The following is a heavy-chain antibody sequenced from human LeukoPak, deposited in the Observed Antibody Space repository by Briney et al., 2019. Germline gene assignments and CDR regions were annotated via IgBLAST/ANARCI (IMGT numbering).Heavy chain of an antibody. Sequence: PSETLSLTCVVHGGSFSDYFWSWIRQPPGKGLECIGEISHSGSINYNPSLKSRVTISLGTSNNQFSLRLTSVTASDTAVYYCARTGEYSGSGPSWAFDIWGQGTMVTVSS. D-gene: IGHD3-10*01. CDR3: ARTGEYSGSGPSWAFDI. CDR2: ISHSGSI. V-gene: IGHV4-34*01. J-gene: IGHJ3*02. CDR1: GGSFSDYF.